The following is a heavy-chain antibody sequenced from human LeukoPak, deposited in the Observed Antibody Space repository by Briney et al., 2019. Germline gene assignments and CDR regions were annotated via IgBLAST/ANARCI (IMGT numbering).Heavy chain of an antibody. D-gene: IGHD6-13*01. CDR3: ARDGGPRAAGADY. Sequence: SVKVSCKASGYTFTGYYMHWVRQAPGQGLEWMGWINPNSGGTNYAQKFQGRVTMTRDTSISTAYMELSRLRSDDTAVYYCARDGGPRAAGADYWGQGTLVTVSS. J-gene: IGHJ4*02. V-gene: IGHV1-2*02. CDR1: GYTFTGYY. CDR2: INPNSGGT.